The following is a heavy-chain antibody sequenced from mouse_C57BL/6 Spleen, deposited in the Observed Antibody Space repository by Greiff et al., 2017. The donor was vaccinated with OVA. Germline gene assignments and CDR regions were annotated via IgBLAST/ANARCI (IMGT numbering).Heavy chain of an antibody. CDR1: GFTFRDYG. Sequence: EVQLVESGGGLVKPGGSLKLSCAASGFTFRDYGMHWVRQAPEKGLEWVAYISSGSSTIYYADTVKGRFTISRDNAKNTLFLQMTSLRSEDTAMYYCARLDYWGQGTSVTVSA. CDR2: ISSGSSTI. CDR3: ARLDY. V-gene: IGHV5-17*01. J-gene: IGHJ4*01.